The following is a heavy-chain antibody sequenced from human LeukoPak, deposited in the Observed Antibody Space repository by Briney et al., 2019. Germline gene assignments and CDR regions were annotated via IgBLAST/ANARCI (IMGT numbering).Heavy chain of an antibody. V-gene: IGHV2-5*02. D-gene: IGHD3-22*01. J-gene: IGHJ4*02. Sequence: ESGPTLVKPTQTLALTCTFSGFSINTGGVGVGWIRQPPGKALEWLALIYWDDDKRYSPSLKNRLTITKDASKNQVVLTMTSMEPVDTATYYGAHLLVSGYQDFDYWGQGTLVTVSS. CDR2: IYWDDDK. CDR1: GFSINTGGVG. CDR3: AHLLVSGYQDFDY.